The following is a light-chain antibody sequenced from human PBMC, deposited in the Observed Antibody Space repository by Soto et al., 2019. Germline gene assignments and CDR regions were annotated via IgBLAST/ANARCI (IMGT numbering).Light chain of an antibody. V-gene: IGKV1-39*01. CDR3: QQSYSTPRT. Sequence: DIQMTQSPSSLSASVGDRVTITCRASQSMSNYLNWYQQKPGKAPKLLIYAASSLQSGVPSRFSGSGSGTDFTLTISSLQPEDFATYYCQQSYSTPRTFGQGTKVDIK. J-gene: IGKJ1*01. CDR2: AAS. CDR1: QSMSNY.